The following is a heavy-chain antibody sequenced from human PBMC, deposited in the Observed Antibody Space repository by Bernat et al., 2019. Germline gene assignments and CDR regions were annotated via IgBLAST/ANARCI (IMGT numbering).Heavy chain of an antibody. V-gene: IGHV1-18*01. CDR3: ARGEGGTGSSTRCYRREIPDY. Sequence: QVQLLQSGADVKKPGALVKVSCKASGYTFTSYGISWVRQAPGQGLEWMGWISAYNGNTNYAQKLQGRDTMTTDTSTSTAYMQLRSLRSDETAVYYCARGEGGTGSSTRCYRREIPDYWDQGTLVTVYS. CDR2: ISAYNGNT. J-gene: IGHJ4*02. D-gene: IGHD2-2*02. CDR1: GYTFTSYG.